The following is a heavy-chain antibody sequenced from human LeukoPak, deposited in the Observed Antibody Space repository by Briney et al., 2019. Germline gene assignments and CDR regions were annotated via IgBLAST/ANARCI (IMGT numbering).Heavy chain of an antibody. J-gene: IGHJ4*02. D-gene: IGHD3-22*01. Sequence: GGSLRLSCAASGFTFSSYAMSWVRQAPGKGLEWVSAISGSGGSTYYADSVKGRFIISRDNSKNTLYLRMNSLRAEDTAVYYCAKERGELYYYDSSGYYYDYWGQGTLVTVSS. CDR2: ISGSGGST. CDR1: GFTFSSYA. V-gene: IGHV3-23*01. CDR3: AKERGELYYYDSSGYYYDY.